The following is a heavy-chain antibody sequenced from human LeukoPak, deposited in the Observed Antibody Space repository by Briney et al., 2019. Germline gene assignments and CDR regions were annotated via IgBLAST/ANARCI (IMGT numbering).Heavy chain of an antibody. V-gene: IGHV3-21*01. CDR1: GFTFSSYS. Sequence: GGSLRLSCAASGFTFSSYSMNWVRQAPGKGLEWVSSISSSSSYIYYADSVKGRFTVSRDNAKNSLYLQMNSLRAEDTAVYYCARDRGVQLEWGLKEDYYMDVWGKGTTVTVSS. CDR3: ARDRGVQLEWGLKEDYYMDV. CDR2: ISSSSSYI. J-gene: IGHJ6*03. D-gene: IGHD1-1*01.